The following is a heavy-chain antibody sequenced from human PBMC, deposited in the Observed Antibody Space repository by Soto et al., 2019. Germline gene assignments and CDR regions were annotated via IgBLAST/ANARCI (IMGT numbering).Heavy chain of an antibody. J-gene: IGHJ3*02. D-gene: IGHD5-12*01. V-gene: IGHV1-8*02. CDR3: ARTVRYSGYDSAFDI. Sequence: GAPVKVSCKASGCTFTGYAMHWVRQANAQKLEWMGWINPDSGNTDYAQKFQDRVTMTRNTSISTAYMELSSLRSEDTAVYYCARTVRYSGYDSAFDIWGQGTMVTVS. CDR2: INPDSGNT. CDR1: GCTFTGYA.